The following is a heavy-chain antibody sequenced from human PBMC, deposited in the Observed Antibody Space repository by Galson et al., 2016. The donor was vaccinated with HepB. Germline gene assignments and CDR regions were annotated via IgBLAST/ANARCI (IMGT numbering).Heavy chain of an antibody. D-gene: IGHD5-24*01. Sequence: SLRLSCAASGFSFSDSTMHWVRQASGKGLEWIGRIKKKADRYAITYVASVKGRFTISRDDSENTAYLQMNSLKTEDTAVYYCAGRRDGSGDGFDIWGQGTMVTVTS. J-gene: IGHJ3*02. CDR1: GFSFSDST. V-gene: IGHV3-73*01. CDR2: IKKKADRYAI. CDR3: AGRRDGSGDGFDI.